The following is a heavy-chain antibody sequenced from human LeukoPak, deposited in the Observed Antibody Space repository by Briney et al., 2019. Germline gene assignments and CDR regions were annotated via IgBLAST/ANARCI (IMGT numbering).Heavy chain of an antibody. CDR1: GFTVSSNY. CDR3: ASRTAAGAAFYDY. D-gene: IGHD6-13*01. J-gene: IGHJ4*02. Sequence: GGSLRLSCVASGFTVSSNYMSWVRQAPGKGLEWVSVIYSGGSTYYADSVKGRFTISRDNSKNTLYLQMNSLRAEDTAVYYCASRTAAGAAFYDYWGQGTLVTVSS. CDR2: IYSGGST. V-gene: IGHV3-66*01.